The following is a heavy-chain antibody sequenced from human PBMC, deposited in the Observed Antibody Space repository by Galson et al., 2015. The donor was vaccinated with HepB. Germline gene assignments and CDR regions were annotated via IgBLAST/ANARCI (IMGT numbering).Heavy chain of an antibody. CDR3: AREAAYYDFWSGYYYYYYMDV. Sequence: SVKVSCKASGYTFTSYAMNWVRQAPGQGLEWMGWINTNTGNPTYAQGFTGRFVFSLDTSVSTAYLQISSLKAEDTAAYYCAREAAYYDFWSGYYYYYYMDVWGKGTTVTVSS. V-gene: IGHV7-4-1*02. J-gene: IGHJ6*03. D-gene: IGHD3-3*01. CDR2: INTNTGNP. CDR1: GYTFTSYA.